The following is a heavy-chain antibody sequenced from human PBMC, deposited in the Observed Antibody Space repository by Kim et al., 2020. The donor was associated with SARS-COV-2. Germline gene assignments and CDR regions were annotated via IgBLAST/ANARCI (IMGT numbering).Heavy chain of an antibody. CDR1: GFTFSSYG. Sequence: GGSLRLSCAASGFTFSSYGMHWVRQAPGKGLEWVAVISYDGSNKYYADSVKGRFTISRDNSKNTLYLQMNSLRAEDTAVYYCAKDCGMVYAANAPFFDYWGQGTLVTVSS. CDR2: ISYDGSNK. D-gene: IGHD2-8*01. CDR3: AKDCGMVYAANAPFFDY. V-gene: IGHV3-30*18. J-gene: IGHJ4*02.